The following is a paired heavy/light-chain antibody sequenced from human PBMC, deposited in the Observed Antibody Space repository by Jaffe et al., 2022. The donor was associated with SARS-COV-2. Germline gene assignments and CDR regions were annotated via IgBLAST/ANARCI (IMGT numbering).Heavy chain of an antibody. CDR1: GASISSYY. Sequence: QVQLQESGPGLVKPSETLSLKCSVSGASISSYYWSWIRQPPGKGLEWIGYISDRGSTAYNPSLESRVTISADTSKNQLSLNLNSVTAADTAVYYCARDRRDGFNYVEYWGHGALVTVSS. D-gene: IGHD5-12*01. J-gene: IGHJ4*01. V-gene: IGHV4-59*01. CDR3: ARDRRDGFNYVEY. CDR2: ISDRGST.
Light chain of an antibody. Sequence: DIVMTQSPLSLPVTPGEPASISCRSSQNLLYSNGYNYVDWYLQKPGQSPQLLIYLGSNRASGVPDRFSGSGSGTDFTLKISRVEAEDVGVYYCMQPLHTPWTFGQGTKVEIK. V-gene: IGKV2-28*01. J-gene: IGKJ1*01. CDR2: LGS. CDR1: QNLLYSNGYNY. CDR3: MQPLHTPWT.